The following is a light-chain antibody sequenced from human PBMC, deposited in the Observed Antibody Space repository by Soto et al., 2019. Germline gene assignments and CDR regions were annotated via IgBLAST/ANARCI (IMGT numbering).Light chain of an antibody. Sequence: QSALTQPASVSGSPGQSITISCTGTSSDVGLYGYVSWYQQHPGKAPQLMIYAVSNRPSGVSNRFSASKSGNTASLFISGLQAEDEADYYCGSYTSDSSYVFGSGTKVTVL. CDR1: SSDVGLYGY. CDR2: AVS. J-gene: IGLJ1*01. V-gene: IGLV2-14*01. CDR3: GSYTSDSSYV.